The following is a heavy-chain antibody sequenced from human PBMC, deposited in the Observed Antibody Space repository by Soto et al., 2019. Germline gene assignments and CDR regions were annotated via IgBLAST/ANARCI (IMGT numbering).Heavy chain of an antibody. Sequence: QVQLVQSGAEVKKPGASVRVSCKASGYTFTSYYIHWVRQAPGHGPEWMGMISPSSGGTDYEQKFQGRVTMNRDTSTSTVYMELSSLRSEDTAVYYCTRSIITTAGTDAFELWGQGTLVTVSS. CDR1: GYTFTSYY. D-gene: IGHD6-13*01. CDR2: ISPSSGGT. V-gene: IGHV1-46*03. J-gene: IGHJ3*01. CDR3: TRSIITTAGTDAFEL.